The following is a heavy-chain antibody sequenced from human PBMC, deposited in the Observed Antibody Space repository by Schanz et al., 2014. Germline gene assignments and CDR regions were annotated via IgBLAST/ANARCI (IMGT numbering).Heavy chain of an antibody. Sequence: EVQLVESGGGLAQPGGSLRLSCAASGITFSGYSMNWVRQAPGKGLEWVSYISGSSSTKYYADSVKGRFTISRDNGKKSLYRQINSVRAEDTAVYFCARDYESALSSPRHDAFDVWGQGTVVTVSS. V-gene: IGHV3-48*01. J-gene: IGHJ3*01. D-gene: IGHD3-22*01. CDR2: ISGSSSTK. CDR1: GITFSGYS. CDR3: ARDYESALSSPRHDAFDV.